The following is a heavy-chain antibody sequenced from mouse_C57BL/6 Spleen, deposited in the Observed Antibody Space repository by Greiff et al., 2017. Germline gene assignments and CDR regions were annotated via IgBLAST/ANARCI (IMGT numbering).Heavy chain of an antibody. V-gene: IGHV1-50*01. CDR1: GYTFTSYW. Sequence: QVQLQQPGAELVKPGASVKLSCKASGYTFTSYWMQWVKQRPGQGLEWIGEIDPSDGYTNYNQKFKGKATLTVDTSSSTAYMQLSSLTSEDSAVYYCARGGDYDGFDYWGQGTTLTVSS. D-gene: IGHD2-4*01. CDR2: IDPSDGYT. J-gene: IGHJ2*01. CDR3: ARGGDYDGFDY.